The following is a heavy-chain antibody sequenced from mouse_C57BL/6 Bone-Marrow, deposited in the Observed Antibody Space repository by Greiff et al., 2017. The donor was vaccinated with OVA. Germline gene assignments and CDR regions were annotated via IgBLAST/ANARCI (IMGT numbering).Heavy chain of an antibody. CDR3: ARCAYDYDEGWYFDV. CDR2: INPSNGGT. Sequence: QVQLQQPGAELVKPGASVKMSCKASGYTFTSYWMHWVKQRPGQGLEWIGNINPSNGGTNYNEKFKSKATLTVDKSSSTAYMQLSSLTSEDSAVYYCARCAYDYDEGWYFDVWGTGTTVTVSS. D-gene: IGHD2-4*01. V-gene: IGHV1-53*01. CDR1: GYTFTSYW. J-gene: IGHJ1*03.